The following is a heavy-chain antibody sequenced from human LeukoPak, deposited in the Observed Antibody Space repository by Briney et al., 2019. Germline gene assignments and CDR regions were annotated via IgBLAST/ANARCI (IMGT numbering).Heavy chain of an antibody. CDR1: GYTFTGYY. CDR3: ARVVGATTRYFDY. V-gene: IGHV1-2*02. Sequence: ASVKVSCKASGYTFTGYYMHWVRQAPGQGLEWMGWINPNSGGTNYAQKFQGRVTMTRDTSISTAYMELSRLRSDDTAVYYCARVVGATTRYFDYWGQRTLVTVSS. CDR2: INPNSGGT. D-gene: IGHD1-26*01. J-gene: IGHJ4*02.